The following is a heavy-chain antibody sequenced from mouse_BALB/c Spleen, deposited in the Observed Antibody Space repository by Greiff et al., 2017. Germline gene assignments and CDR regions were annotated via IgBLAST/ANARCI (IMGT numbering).Heavy chain of an antibody. D-gene: IGHD2-4*01. Sequence: EVKLMESGGGLVQPKGSLKLSCAASGFTFNTYAMNWVRQAPGKGLEWVARIRSKSNNYATYYADSVKDRFTISRDDSQSMLYLQMNNLKTEDTAMYYCVRHYDYDRVWFAYWGQGTLVTVSA. CDR2: IRSKSNNYAT. J-gene: IGHJ3*01. CDR1: GFTFNTYA. CDR3: VRHYDYDRVWFAY. V-gene: IGHV10-1*02.